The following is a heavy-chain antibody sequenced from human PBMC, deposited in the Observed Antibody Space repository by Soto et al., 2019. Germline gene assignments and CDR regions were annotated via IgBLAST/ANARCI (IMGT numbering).Heavy chain of an antibody. CDR3: ARQIGRNLWAFDI. Sequence: PSETLSLTCTVSGGSISSGDYHWGWIRQPPGAGLEWIGSINSSGNTHYNPSLTSRVTMSVDSSKNQFSLNLKSVTAADTAVYYCARQIGRNLWAFDIWGQGTMVTVS. V-gene: IGHV4-39*01. CDR1: GGSISSGDYH. CDR2: INSSGNT. D-gene: IGHD1-1*01. J-gene: IGHJ3*02.